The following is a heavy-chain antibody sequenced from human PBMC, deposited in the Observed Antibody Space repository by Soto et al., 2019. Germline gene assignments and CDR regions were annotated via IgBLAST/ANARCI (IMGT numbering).Heavy chain of an antibody. CDR3: ARAGKYYYGSGSPYYYGMDV. V-gene: IGHV1-18*04. Sequence: QVQLVQSGAEVKKPGASVKVSCKASGYTFTSYGVSWVRQAPGQGLEWMGWISGYNGNTNYAQKLQGRVTMTTDTSTSTAYMELMSLRPDDTAVYYCARAGKYYYGSGSPYYYGMDVWGQGITVTVSS. J-gene: IGHJ6*02. CDR2: ISGYNGNT. D-gene: IGHD3-10*01. CDR1: GYTFTSYG.